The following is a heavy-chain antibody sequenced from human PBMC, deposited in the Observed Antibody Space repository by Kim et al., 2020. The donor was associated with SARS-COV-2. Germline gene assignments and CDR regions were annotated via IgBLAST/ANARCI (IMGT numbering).Heavy chain of an antibody. J-gene: IGHJ4*02. CDR3: AKDSALESGSGYYHRYFDY. V-gene: IGHV3-43D*03. D-gene: IGHD3-22*01. CDR1: GFTFDDYA. Sequence: GGSLRLSCAASGFTFDDYAMHWVRQAPGKGLEWVSLISWDGGSTYYADSVKGRFTISRDNSKNSLYLQMNSLRAEDTALYYCAKDSALESGSGYYHRYFDYWGQGTLVTVSS. CDR2: ISWDGGST.